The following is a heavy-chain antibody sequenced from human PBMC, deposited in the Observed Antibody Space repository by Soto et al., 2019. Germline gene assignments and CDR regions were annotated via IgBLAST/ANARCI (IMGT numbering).Heavy chain of an antibody. D-gene: IGHD3-22*01. CDR2: IYYSGST. Sequence: SETLSLTCTVSGGSISSGGYYWSWIRQHPGKGLEWIGYIYYSGSTYYNPSLKSRVTISVDTSKNQFSLKVISVTAADTGVYYCARVGIRDFYDTSGRYFFDYWGQGTLVTVSS. J-gene: IGHJ4*02. CDR1: GGSISSGGYY. CDR3: ARVGIRDFYDTSGRYFFDY. V-gene: IGHV4-31*03.